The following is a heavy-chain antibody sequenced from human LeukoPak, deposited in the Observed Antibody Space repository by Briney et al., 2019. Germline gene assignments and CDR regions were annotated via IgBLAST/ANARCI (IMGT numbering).Heavy chain of an antibody. D-gene: IGHD3-22*01. J-gene: IGHJ4*02. CDR2: INHSGST. Sequence: SETLSLTCAVYGGSFSGYYWSWIRQPPGKGLEWIGEINHSGSTNYNPSLKSRVTISVDTSKSQFSLKLSSVTAADTAVYYCARGLPYYYDSSGYYLRWGQGTLVTVSS. CDR3: ARGLPYYYDSSGYYLR. V-gene: IGHV4-34*01. CDR1: GGSFSGYY.